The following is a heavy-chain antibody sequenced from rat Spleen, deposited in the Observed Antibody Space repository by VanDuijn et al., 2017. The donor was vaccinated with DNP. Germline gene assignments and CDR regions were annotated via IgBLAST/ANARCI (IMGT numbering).Heavy chain of an antibody. CDR3: VRPDYYFGSYPFF. J-gene: IGHJ1*01. D-gene: IGHD1-12*02. Sequence: EVQLVESGGDLVQPGRSLKLSCVAFGFTFNDYWMAWIRQAPTKGLEWIASINPAGGSSYYPDSVKGRFTISRDNAKSTLYLQMNSLRSEDMATYYCVRPDYYFGSYPFFWGPGTMVTVSS. CDR1: GFTFNDYW. CDR2: INPAGGSS. V-gene: IGHV5-31*01.